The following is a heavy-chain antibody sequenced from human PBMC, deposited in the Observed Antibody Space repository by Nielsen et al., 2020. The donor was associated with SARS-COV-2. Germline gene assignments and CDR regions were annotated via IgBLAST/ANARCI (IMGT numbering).Heavy chain of an antibody. V-gene: IGHV4-31*03. Sequence: SETLSLTCTVSGGSISSGGYYWSWIRQHPGKGLEWIGYIYYSGSTYYNPSLKSRVTISVDTSKNQFSLKLSSVTAADTAVYYCARDAGIGWDGVVMDVWGKGTTVTVSS. CDR1: GGSISSGGYY. CDR2: IYYSGST. D-gene: IGHD3-3*01. CDR3: ARDAGIGWDGVVMDV. J-gene: IGHJ6*04.